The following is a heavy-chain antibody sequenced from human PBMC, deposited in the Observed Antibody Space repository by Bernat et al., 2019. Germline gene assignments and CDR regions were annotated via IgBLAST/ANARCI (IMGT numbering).Heavy chain of an antibody. CDR3: ARLVERTERRFDY. V-gene: IGHV3-21*01. D-gene: IGHD1-1*01. CDR2: ISSSSSYI. J-gene: IGHJ4*02. Sequence: EVQLVESGGGLVKPGGSLRLSCAASGFTFSSYSMNWVRQAPGKGLEWVSSISSSSSYIYYADPVKGRFTISRDNAKNSLYLQMNSLRAEDTAVYYCARLVERTERRFDYWGQGTLVTVSS. CDR1: GFTFSSYS.